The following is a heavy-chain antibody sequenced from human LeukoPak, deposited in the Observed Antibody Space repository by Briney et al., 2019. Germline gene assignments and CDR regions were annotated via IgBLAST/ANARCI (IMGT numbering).Heavy chain of an antibody. V-gene: IGHV3-23*01. CDR1: GFNFSSHA. Sequence: GGSLRLSCAVSGFNFSSHAMSWVRQAPGKGLEGVSTLRGTGDKSFYADSVKGRLTISKDISKKALYLQMNSLRADDTAVYYCAKDPRSGWPSSNLDYWGQGTLVTVSS. J-gene: IGHJ4*02. D-gene: IGHD6-19*01. CDR2: LRGTGDKS. CDR3: AKDPRSGWPSSNLDY.